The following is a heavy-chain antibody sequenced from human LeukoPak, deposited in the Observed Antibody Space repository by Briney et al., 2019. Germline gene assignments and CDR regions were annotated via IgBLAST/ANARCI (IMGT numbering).Heavy chain of an antibody. Sequence: GGSLRLSCAASGLTFSNAWMTWVRQAPGKGPEWVANIKVDGSEIYYVDSVKGRFTISGDNAKNSLYLQMNSLRAEDTAVYYCTRDRQGPRLYEMDIWGQGTTVTVSS. CDR3: TRDRQGPRLYEMDI. D-gene: IGHD2-8*01. J-gene: IGHJ6*02. CDR1: GLTFSNAW. V-gene: IGHV3-7*01. CDR2: IKVDGSEI.